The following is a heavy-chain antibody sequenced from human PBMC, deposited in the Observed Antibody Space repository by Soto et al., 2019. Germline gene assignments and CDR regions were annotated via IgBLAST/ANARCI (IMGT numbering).Heavy chain of an antibody. CDR2: IIPICGTA. J-gene: IGHJ5*02. CDR1: GGTFSSYA. Sequence: QVQLVQSGAEVKKPGSSVKVSCKASGGTFSSYAISWVRQAPGQGLEWMGGIIPICGTANYAQKFQGRVTITADESTSTAYMELSSLRSEDTDVYYCARSGGYCSGGSCPTYSWFDPWGQGTLVTVSS. V-gene: IGHV1-69*01. D-gene: IGHD2-15*01. CDR3: ARSGGYCSGGSCPTYSWFDP.